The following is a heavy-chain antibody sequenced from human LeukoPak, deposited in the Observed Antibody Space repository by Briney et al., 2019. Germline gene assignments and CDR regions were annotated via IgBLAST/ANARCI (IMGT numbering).Heavy chain of an antibody. CDR3: AKEGSLYYYGMDV. CDR2: ISYDGSNK. Sequence: GGSLRLSCAASGFTFSSYGMHWVRQAPGKGLEWVAVISYDGSNKYYADSVKGRFTISRDNSKNTLYLQMNSLRAEDMAVYCCAKEGSLYYYGMDVWGQGTTVTVSS. V-gene: IGHV3-30*18. CDR1: GFTFSSYG. J-gene: IGHJ6*02.